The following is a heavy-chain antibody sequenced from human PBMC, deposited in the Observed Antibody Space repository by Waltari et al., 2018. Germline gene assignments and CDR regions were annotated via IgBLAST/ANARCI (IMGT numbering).Heavy chain of an antibody. V-gene: IGHV2-70*04. CDR1: GFSLTTSGMR. CDR2: IDWNENK. CDR3: ARMAANAIREFDY. D-gene: IGHD2-8*01. J-gene: IGHJ4*02. Sequence: PALVKPTQTLTLTCTFSGFSLTTSGMRVSWIRQTPGKALEWLARIDWNENKFYNTSLKTRLTISKDTSKNQVVLTMTNMDPVDTGTYYCARMAANAIREFDYWGQGTLVTVSS.